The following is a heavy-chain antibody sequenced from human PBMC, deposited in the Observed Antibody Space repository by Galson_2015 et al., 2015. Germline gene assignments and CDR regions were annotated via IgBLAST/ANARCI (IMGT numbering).Heavy chain of an antibody. J-gene: IGHJ3*02. CDR3: AKTGHGPGTFDI. CDR1: AFTFRNYA. D-gene: IGHD3/OR15-3a*01. V-gene: IGHV3-30-3*02. CDR2: IAYDGSNK. Sequence: LRLSCAASAFTFRNYAMHWLRQAPVRGLEWVAVIAYDGSNKYYAASVKGRFTISRDNSNNTVYLQMNSLGAEDTAVYYCAKTGHGPGTFDIWGRGTVVTVSS.